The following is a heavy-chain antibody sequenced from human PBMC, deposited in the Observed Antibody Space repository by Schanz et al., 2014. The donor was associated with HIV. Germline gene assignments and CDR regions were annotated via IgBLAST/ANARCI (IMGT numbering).Heavy chain of an antibody. D-gene: IGHD4-4*01. CDR1: GFTFSDYA. V-gene: IGHV3-23*01. CDR2: ISYNGRFT. Sequence: EVQLLESGGDLVQPGGSLRLSCAASGFTFSDYAMSWVRQVPGKGLEWVSGISYNGRFTYYAESVKGRFTISRDNSKNTLYLQMNSLRAEDTAVYYCARFVDYSKYYGMDVWGQGTTVTVSS. CDR3: ARFVDYSKYYGMDV. J-gene: IGHJ6*02.